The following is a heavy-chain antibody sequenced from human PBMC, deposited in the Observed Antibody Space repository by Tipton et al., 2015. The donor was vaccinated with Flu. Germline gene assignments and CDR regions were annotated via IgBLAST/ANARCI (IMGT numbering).Heavy chain of an antibody. Sequence: SLRLSCAASGFTLTDYYMSWVRQAPGKGLEWVSLISSSGSTINYADSVKGRFTISRDNAKNSLYLQMNSLRAEDTAVYYCARRDYSNYVSDPKNWFDPWGQGTLVTVSS. V-gene: IGHV3-11*01. CDR2: ISSSGSTI. CDR3: ARRDYSNYVSDPKNWFDP. D-gene: IGHD4-11*01. J-gene: IGHJ5*02. CDR1: GFTLTDYY.